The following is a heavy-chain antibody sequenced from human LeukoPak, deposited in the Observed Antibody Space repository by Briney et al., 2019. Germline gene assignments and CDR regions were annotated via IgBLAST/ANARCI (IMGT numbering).Heavy chain of an antibody. D-gene: IGHD1-26*01. Sequence: GGSLRLSCAASGFTFSSYNMNWVRQAPGKGLEWVSFISSSSSYIYFADSVKGRFTISRDNAKNSLSLQMNSLRAEDTAVYYCARGRQNSGSYSDAFDIWGQGTVVTVSS. V-gene: IGHV3-21*01. CDR2: ISSSSSYI. CDR3: ARGRQNSGSYSDAFDI. CDR1: GFTFSSYN. J-gene: IGHJ3*02.